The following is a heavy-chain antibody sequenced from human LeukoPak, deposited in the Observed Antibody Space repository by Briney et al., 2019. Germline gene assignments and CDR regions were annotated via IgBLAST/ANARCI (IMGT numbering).Heavy chain of an antibody. CDR1: GGTFSSYA. D-gene: IGHD1-1*01. Sequence: ASVKVSCKASGGTFSSYAISWVRQAPGQGLEWMGGIIPIFGTANYAQKFQGRVTITTDESTSTAYMDLSSLRSEDTAVYYCARGARQTGTRFDYWGQGTLVTVSS. J-gene: IGHJ4*02. V-gene: IGHV1-69*05. CDR3: ARGARQTGTRFDY. CDR2: IIPIFGTA.